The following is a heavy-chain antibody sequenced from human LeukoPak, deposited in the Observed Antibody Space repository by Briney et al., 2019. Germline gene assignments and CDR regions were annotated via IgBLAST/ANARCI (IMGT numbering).Heavy chain of an antibody. CDR1: GYTFTGCY. CDR2: INPNSGGT. Sequence: ASVKVSCKASGYTFTGCYMHWVRQAPGQGLEWMGWINPNSGGTNYAQKFQGRVTMTRDTSISTAYMELSRLRSDDTAVYYCARVPMPAAIRYFDYWGQGTLVTVSS. V-gene: IGHV1-2*02. D-gene: IGHD2-2*02. CDR3: ARVPMPAAIRYFDY. J-gene: IGHJ4*02.